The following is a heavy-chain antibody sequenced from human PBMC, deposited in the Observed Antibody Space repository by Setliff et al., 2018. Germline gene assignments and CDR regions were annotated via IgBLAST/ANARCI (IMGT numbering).Heavy chain of an antibody. V-gene: IGHV7-4-1*02. D-gene: IGHD4-17*01. CDR1: GYSLSNYV. CDR3: ARADHLVTTTFDY. CDR2: INTKTGDP. J-gene: IGHJ4*01. Sequence: ASVKVSCKASGYSLSNYVMNWARQAPGQGLEWMGWINTKTGDPSYAQGYTGRFAFSLDTSDSTTYLDISTLKAEDTATYFCARADHLVTTTFDYWGQGTLVTVSS.